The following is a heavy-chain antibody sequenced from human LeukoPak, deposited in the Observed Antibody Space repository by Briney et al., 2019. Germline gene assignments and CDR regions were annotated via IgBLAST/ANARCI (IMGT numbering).Heavy chain of an antibody. D-gene: IGHD2-2*01. Sequence: ASVKVSCKASGYTFTSYYMHWVRQAPGQALEWMGIINPSGGSTSYAQKFQGRVTMTRDMSTSTVYMELSSLRSEDTAVYYCARDHGCSSTSCGFDPWGQGTLVTVSS. V-gene: IGHV1-46*01. CDR3: ARDHGCSSTSCGFDP. J-gene: IGHJ5*02. CDR1: GYTFTSYY. CDR2: INPSGGST.